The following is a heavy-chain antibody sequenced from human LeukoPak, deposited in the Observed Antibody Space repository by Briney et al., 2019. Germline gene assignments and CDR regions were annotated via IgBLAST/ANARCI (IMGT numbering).Heavy chain of an antibody. D-gene: IGHD6-19*01. Sequence: PGESLRLSCAASGFTFSSYSINWVRQAPGKGLEWVSSISSSSSYIEYADSVKGRFTISRDNAKNSLYLQMNSLRAEDTAVYYCARVVAGLFDYWGQGTLVTVSS. V-gene: IGHV3-21*01. CDR2: ISSSSSYI. J-gene: IGHJ4*02. CDR1: GFTFSSYS. CDR3: ARVVAGLFDY.